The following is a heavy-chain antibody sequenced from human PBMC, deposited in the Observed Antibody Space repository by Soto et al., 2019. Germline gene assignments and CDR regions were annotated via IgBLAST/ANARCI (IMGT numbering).Heavy chain of an antibody. CDR1: GFTFSSYA. Sequence: PVGSLRLSCAASGFTFSSYAMSCVRQAPGKGLEWVSAISGSGGSTYYADSVKGRFTISRDNSKNTLYLQMNSLRAEDTAVYYCAKDPRGPYSNNWFDPWGQGTLVTVSS. CDR3: AKDPRGPYSNNWFDP. J-gene: IGHJ5*02. CDR2: ISGSGGST. V-gene: IGHV3-23*01. D-gene: IGHD4-4*01.